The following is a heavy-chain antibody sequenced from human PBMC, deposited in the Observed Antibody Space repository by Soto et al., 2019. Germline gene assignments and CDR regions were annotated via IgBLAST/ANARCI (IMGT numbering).Heavy chain of an antibody. CDR2: INHSGST. CDR1: GGSFSGYY. CDR3: GRDRTTVTTRYYYYGRDV. V-gene: IGHV4-34*01. D-gene: IGHD4-17*01. J-gene: IGHJ6*02. Sequence: SETLSLTCAVYGGSFSGYYWSWIRQPPGKGLEWIGEINHSGSTNYNPSLKSRVTISVDTSKNQFSLKLSSVTAADTAVYYCGRDRTTVTTRYYYYGRDVWGQGTTVTVSS.